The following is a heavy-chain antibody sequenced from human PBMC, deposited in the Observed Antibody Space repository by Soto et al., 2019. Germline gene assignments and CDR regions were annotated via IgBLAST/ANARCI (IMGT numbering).Heavy chain of an antibody. CDR2: IYYSGST. CDR1: GGSISSSSYY. Sequence: SETLSLTCTVSGGSISSSSYYWGWIRQPPGKGLEWIGSIYYSGSTYYNPSLKSRVTISVDTSKNQFSLKLSSVTAADTAVYYCANGSGYDSNYWGQGTLVTVSS. J-gene: IGHJ4*02. CDR3: ANGSGYDSNY. V-gene: IGHV4-39*07. D-gene: IGHD5-12*01.